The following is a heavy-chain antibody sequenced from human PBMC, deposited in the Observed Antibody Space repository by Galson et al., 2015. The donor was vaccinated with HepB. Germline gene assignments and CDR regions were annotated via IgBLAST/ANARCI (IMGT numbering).Heavy chain of an antibody. CDR1: GYTFTGYY. CDR2: INPNSGGT. D-gene: IGHD3-3*01. CDR3: ARVAAVGVVIRFDY. J-gene: IGHJ4*02. Sequence: SVKVSCKASGYTFTGYYMHWVRQAPGQGLEWMGRINPNSGGTNYAQKFQGRVTMTRDTSISTAYMELSRLRSDDTAVYYCARVAAVGVVIRFDYWGQGTLVTVSS. V-gene: IGHV1-2*06.